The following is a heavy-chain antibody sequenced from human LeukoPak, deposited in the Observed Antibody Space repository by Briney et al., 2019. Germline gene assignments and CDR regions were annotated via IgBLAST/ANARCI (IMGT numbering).Heavy chain of an antibody. Sequence: GGSLRLSCAVSGFTFSGFWMSWSRQAPGKGLEWVASINSDGSEGYYADVVKGRFTISRDNAKNSLYLQINSLRAEDTAVYYCARGPYSGSYWGGFDYWGQGTLVTVSS. V-gene: IGHV3-7*03. J-gene: IGHJ4*02. CDR1: GFTFSGFW. CDR3: ARGPYSGSYWGGFDY. CDR2: INSDGSEG. D-gene: IGHD1-26*01.